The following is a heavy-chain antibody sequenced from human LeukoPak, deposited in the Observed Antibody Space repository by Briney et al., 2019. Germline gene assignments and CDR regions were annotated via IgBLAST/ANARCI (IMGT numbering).Heavy chain of an antibody. D-gene: IGHD6-13*01. CDR2: ISAYNGNT. CDR3: AKDRRGRSIAAAGTAPWYYYGMDV. Sequence: ASVKVSCKASGYTFTSYGISWVRQAPGQGLEWMGWISAYNGNTNYAQKLQGRVTMTTDTSTSTAYMELRSLRAEDTAVYYCAKDRRGRSIAAAGTAPWYYYGMDVWGQGTTVTVSS. CDR1: GYTFTSYG. V-gene: IGHV1-18*01. J-gene: IGHJ6*02.